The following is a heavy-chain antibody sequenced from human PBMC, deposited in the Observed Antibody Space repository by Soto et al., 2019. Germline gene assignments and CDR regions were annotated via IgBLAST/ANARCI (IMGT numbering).Heavy chain of an antibody. D-gene: IGHD1-7*01. CDR3: ASRDPGTSVDY. CDR1: GGSFTSNNW. Sequence: PSETLSLTCTVSGGSFTSNNWWTWVRQPPGQGLEWVGEIYRTGSTNYNPSLKSRVTISLDKSENQFSLKVTSLTAADTAVYYCASRDPGTSVDYWGQGTLVTVSS. CDR2: IYRTGST. J-gene: IGHJ4*02. V-gene: IGHV4-4*02.